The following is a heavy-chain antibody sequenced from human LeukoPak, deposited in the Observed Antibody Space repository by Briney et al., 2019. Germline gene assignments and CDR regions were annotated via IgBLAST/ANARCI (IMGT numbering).Heavy chain of an antibody. V-gene: IGHV3-7*03. CDR2: IKQDGSEK. J-gene: IGHJ3*02. D-gene: IGHD3-10*01. CDR3: AMKYYYGSGSDSDDAFDI. Sequence: GGSLRLSCAASGFTFSSYWMSWVRQAPGKGLEWVANIKQDGSEKYYVDSVKGRFTISRDNAKNSLYLQVNSLRAEDTAVYYCAMKYYYGSGSDSDDAFDIWGQGTMVTVSS. CDR1: GFTFSSYW.